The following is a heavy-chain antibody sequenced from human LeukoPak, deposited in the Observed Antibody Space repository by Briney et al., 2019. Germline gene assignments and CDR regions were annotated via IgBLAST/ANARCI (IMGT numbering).Heavy chain of an antibody. CDR3: AVVGRTHDAFDV. Sequence: GGSLRLSCATSGFTFSSYGMHWVRQAPGKGLEWVAFIRYDGTNKYYADSVRGRFTITRDNSKNTLYLQMNSLSAEVTTMYYCAVVGRTHDAFDVWGQGTLVTASS. CDR1: GFTFSSYG. J-gene: IGHJ3*01. V-gene: IGHV3-30*02. CDR2: IRYDGTNK. D-gene: IGHD1-26*01.